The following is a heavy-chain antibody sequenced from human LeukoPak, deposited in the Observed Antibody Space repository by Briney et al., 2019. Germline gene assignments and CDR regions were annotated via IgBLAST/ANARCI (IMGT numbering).Heavy chain of an antibody. CDR2: SKYDGSTA. J-gene: IGHJ5*02. V-gene: IGHV3-74*03. CDR1: GFTLKNYW. CDR3: AKSDWLDP. Sequence: HPGESLRLSCETSGFTLKNYWMSWLRRAPGKGLEWVSRSKYDGSTAMYAESVKGRFTISRDNARGTLYLQMNSLRVDDTAVYYCAKSDWLDPCGRGILVTVSS.